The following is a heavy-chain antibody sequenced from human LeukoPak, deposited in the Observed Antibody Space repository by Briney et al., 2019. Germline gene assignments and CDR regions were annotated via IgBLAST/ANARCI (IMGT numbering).Heavy chain of an antibody. CDR2: IKQDGSEK. V-gene: IGHV3-7*01. J-gene: IGHJ4*02. D-gene: IGHD3-3*01. CDR3: ARLYDFWSGYYRDY. CDR1: GFTLSNFW. Sequence: GGSLRLSCAASGFTLSNFWMSCVRRAPGKGLEWVANIKQDGSEKYYVDSVKGRFTVSRDNAKNSLYLQMNSLRAEDTAVYYCARLYDFWSGYYRDYWGQGTLVTVSS.